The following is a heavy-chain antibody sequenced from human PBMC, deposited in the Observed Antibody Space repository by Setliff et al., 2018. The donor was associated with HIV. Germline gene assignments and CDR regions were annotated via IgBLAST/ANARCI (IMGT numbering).Heavy chain of an antibody. D-gene: IGHD3-16*01. Sequence: SETLSLTCTVSGGSISTYYWSWIRQPPGKGLEWMGNIYYSGSTNYNPSLKSRVTISVDTSKNQFSLKLSSVTAADTAVYYCARGQGRFSLGAQLGYYFDYWGQGTLVTVSS. J-gene: IGHJ4*02. V-gene: IGHV4-59*01. CDR1: GGSISTYY. CDR2: IYYSGST. CDR3: ARGQGRFSLGAQLGYYFDY.